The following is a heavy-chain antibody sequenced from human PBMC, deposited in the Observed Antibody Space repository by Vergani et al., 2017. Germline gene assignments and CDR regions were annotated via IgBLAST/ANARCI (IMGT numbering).Heavy chain of an antibody. CDR2: INPSGGST. CDR3: AKDSAKGGYVFPVGMDV. CDR1: GYTFTGYY. J-gene: IGHJ6*02. D-gene: IGHD5-12*01. Sequence: QVQLVQSGAEVKKPGASVKVSCKASGYTFTGYYMHWVRQAPGQGLEWMGIINPSGGSTSYAQKFQGRVTMTRDTSTSTVYMELSSLRSEDTAVYYCAKDSAKGGYVFPVGMDVWGQGTTVTVSS. V-gene: IGHV1-46*01.